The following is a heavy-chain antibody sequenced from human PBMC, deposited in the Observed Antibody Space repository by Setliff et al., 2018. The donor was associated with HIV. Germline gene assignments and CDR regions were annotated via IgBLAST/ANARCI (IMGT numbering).Heavy chain of an antibody. J-gene: IGHJ6*02. CDR2: IIPVFGTA. CDR3: AARRGLRFPPYDMDV. D-gene: IGHD4-17*01. Sequence: SVKVSCKASGDTFSNYAISWVRQAPGQGLVWMGGIIPVFGTANYAQKFQGRVTITTDESTSTAYMELSSLRSEDTAVYYCAARRGLRFPPYDMDVWGQGTTVTVSS. CDR1: GDTFSNYA. V-gene: IGHV1-69*05.